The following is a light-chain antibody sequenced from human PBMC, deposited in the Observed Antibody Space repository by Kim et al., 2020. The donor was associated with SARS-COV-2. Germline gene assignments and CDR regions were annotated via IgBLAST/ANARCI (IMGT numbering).Light chain of an antibody. CDR1: PIVNSN. CDR2: GAS. CDR3: QQYDNWPPYT. Sequence: VSPGDAVNLSCTASPIVNSNLAWYQQKRGQSPTLLIYGASTRATGVPARFSGRGFGTEFTFTISSLQSEDFAVYYCQQYDNWPPYTFGQGTKLEI. V-gene: IGKV3-15*01. J-gene: IGKJ2*01.